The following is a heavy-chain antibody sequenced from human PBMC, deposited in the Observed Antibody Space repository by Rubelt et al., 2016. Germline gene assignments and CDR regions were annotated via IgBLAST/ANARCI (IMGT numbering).Heavy chain of an antibody. CDR2: ISAYNGNT. CDR1: GYTFTTYG. J-gene: IGHJ5*02. Sequence: QVQLVQSGAEVKKPGASVKVSCKASGYTFTTYGISWVRQAPGQGLEWMGWISAYNGNTNYAQKLQGRVTMTTDTSTSTAYMELRSLGSDDTAWYYCARVMITFGGVIEVGWFDPWGQGTLVTVSS. D-gene: IGHD3-16*02. V-gene: IGHV1-18*01. CDR3: ARVMITFGGVIEVGWFDP.